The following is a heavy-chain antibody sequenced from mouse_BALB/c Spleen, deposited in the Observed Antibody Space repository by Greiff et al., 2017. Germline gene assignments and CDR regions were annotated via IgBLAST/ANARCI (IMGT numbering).Heavy chain of an antibody. CDR3: ARSYDYLYAMDY. D-gene: IGHD2-4*01. CDR2: INPSNGRT. Sequence: VQLQQSGAELARPGASVKLSCKASGYTFTSYWMHWVKQRPGQGLEWIGEINPSNGRTNYNEKFKSKATLTVDKSSSTAYMQLSSLTSEDSAVYYCARSYDYLYAMDYWGQGTSVTVSS. V-gene: IGHV1S81*02. CDR1: GYTFTSYW. J-gene: IGHJ4*01.